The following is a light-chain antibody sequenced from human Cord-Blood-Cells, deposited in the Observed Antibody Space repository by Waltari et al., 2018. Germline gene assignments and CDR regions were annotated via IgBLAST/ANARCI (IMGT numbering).Light chain of an antibody. V-gene: IGKV1-5*03. Sequence: DLQLTQSPSTLSASAGERVTIPCRASQSISSWLAWYQQKPGKAPKLLIYKASSLESGVPSRFSGSGSGTEFTLTISSLQPDDFATYYCQQYNSYSVTFGGGTKVEIK. CDR1: QSISSW. J-gene: IGKJ4*01. CDR2: KAS. CDR3: QQYNSYSVT.